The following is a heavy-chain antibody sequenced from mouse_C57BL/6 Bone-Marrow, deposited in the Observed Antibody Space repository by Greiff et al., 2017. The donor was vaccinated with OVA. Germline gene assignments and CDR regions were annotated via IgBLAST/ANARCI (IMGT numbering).Heavy chain of an antibody. V-gene: IGHV5-17*01. D-gene: IGHD1-1*01. Sequence: EVHLVESGGGLVKPGGSLKLSCAASGFTFSDYGMHWVRQAPEKGLEWVAYISSGSSTIYYADTVKGRFTISRDNAKNTRFLQMTSLRSEDTAMYYCARPYYYGSSYSWYFDVWGTGTTVTVSS. J-gene: IGHJ1*03. CDR1: GFTFSDYG. CDR3: ARPYYYGSSYSWYFDV. CDR2: ISSGSSTI.